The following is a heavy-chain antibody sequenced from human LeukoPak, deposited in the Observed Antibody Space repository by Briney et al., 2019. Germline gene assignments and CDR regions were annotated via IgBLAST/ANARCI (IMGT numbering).Heavy chain of an antibody. Sequence: PGGSLRLSCAASAFTFSSYTMNWVRRAPGKGLEWVSYISGSSSSIYYAGAVRGRFTISRDNAKNSLFLQMSSLRDEDTALYYCARARYSGNYYGAFDIWGQGTLVTVSS. J-gene: IGHJ3*02. CDR3: ARARYSGNYYGAFDI. CDR2: ISGSSSSI. V-gene: IGHV3-48*02. CDR1: AFTFSSYT. D-gene: IGHD1-26*01.